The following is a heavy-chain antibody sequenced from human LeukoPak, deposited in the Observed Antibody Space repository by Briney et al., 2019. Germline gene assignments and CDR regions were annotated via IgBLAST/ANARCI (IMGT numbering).Heavy chain of an antibody. CDR3: ARGGRGSPDYDFDY. Sequence: PGGPLRLSCAASGFTFSSYEMNWVRQAPGKGLEWVSFISSSGTTIYYADSVKGRFTISRDNAKNSLYLQMNSLRAEDTAVYYCARGGRGSPDYDFDYWGQGTLVTVSS. CDR2: ISSSGTTI. CDR1: GFTFSSYE. J-gene: IGHJ4*02. D-gene: IGHD3-16*01. V-gene: IGHV3-48*03.